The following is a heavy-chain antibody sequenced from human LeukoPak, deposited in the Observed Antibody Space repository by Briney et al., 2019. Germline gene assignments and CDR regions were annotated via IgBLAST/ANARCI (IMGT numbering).Heavy chain of an antibody. J-gene: IGHJ4*02. CDR2: IYTSGST. D-gene: IGHD3-16*02. Sequence: SETLSLTCTVSGGPISSYYWSWIRQPAGKGLEWIGRIYTSGSTNYNPSLKSQVTISVNTSQSQFSLKLSSVTAADTAVYYCAGTPVWGSYRFDYWGQGTLVTVSS. CDR3: AGTPVWGSYRFDY. V-gene: IGHV4-4*07. CDR1: GGPISSYY.